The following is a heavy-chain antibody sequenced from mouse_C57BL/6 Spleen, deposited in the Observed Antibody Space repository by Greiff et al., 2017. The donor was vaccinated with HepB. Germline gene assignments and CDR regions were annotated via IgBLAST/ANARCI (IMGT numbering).Heavy chain of an antibody. CDR3: ARDLARGYFDV. V-gene: IGHV5-6*02. Sequence: DVMLVESGGDLVKPGGSLKLSCAASGFTFSSYGMSWVRQTPDKRLEWVATISSGGSYTYYPDSVKGRFTISRDNAKNTLYLQMSSLKSEDTAMYYCARDLARGYFDVWGTGTTVTVSS. J-gene: IGHJ1*03. CDR1: GFTFSSYG. CDR2: ISSGGSYT.